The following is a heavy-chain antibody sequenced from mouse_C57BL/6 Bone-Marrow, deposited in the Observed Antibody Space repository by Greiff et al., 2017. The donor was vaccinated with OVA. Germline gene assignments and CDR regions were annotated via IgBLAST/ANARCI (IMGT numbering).Heavy chain of an antibody. J-gene: IGHJ1*03. CDR3: SRARSVVAPYWYFDV. CDR1: GYTFTGYW. Sequence: QVQLQQSGAELMKPGASVKLSCKATGYTFTGYWIEWVKQRPGHGLEWIGEILPGSGSTNYNDKFKGKATFTADTSSNTAYMQLSSLATEDSAIYSRSRARSVVAPYWYFDVWGTGTTVTVSS. V-gene: IGHV1-9*01. D-gene: IGHD1-1*01. CDR2: ILPGSGST.